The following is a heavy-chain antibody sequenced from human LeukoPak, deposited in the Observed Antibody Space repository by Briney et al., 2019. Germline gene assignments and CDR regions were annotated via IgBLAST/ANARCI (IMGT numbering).Heavy chain of an antibody. J-gene: IGHJ5*02. D-gene: IGHD5-24*01. CDR3: ARDNSVRDEAWWFNP. CDR1: GGSISSSSYY. Sequence: SETLSLTCTVSGGSISSSSYYWGWIRQPPGKGLEWIGYIYYSGSTNYNPSLKSRVTISVDTSKNQFSLKLSSVTAADTAVYYCARDNSVRDEAWWFNPWGQGTLVTVSS. CDR2: IYYSGST. V-gene: IGHV4-61*01.